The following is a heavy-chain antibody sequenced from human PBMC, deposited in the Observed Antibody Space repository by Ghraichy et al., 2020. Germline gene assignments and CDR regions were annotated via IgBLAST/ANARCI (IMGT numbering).Heavy chain of an antibody. V-gene: IGHV3-11*01. Sequence: GESLNISCAASGFTFSDYYMSWIRQAPGKGLQWVSYISSSGSIIYYADSVKGRFTVSRDNAKNSLYLQVNSLRAEDTAVYFCAGSRGRSERLRILQWLLNDGMDVWGQGTTVTVSS. CDR2: ISSSGSII. D-gene: IGHD3-3*01. J-gene: IGHJ6*02. CDR1: GFTFSDYY. CDR3: AGSRGRSERLRILQWLLNDGMDV.